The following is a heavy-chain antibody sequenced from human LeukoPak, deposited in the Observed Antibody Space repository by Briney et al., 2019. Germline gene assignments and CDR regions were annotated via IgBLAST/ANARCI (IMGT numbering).Heavy chain of an antibody. CDR3: AREDYGGKVDY. CDR1: GFTFSSYT. CDR2: ISSSGNYI. D-gene: IGHD4-23*01. V-gene: IGHV3-21*01. J-gene: IGHJ4*02. Sequence: PGGSLRLSCAASGFTFSSYTMNWVRQAPGKGPEWVSSISSSGNYIYYADSVKGRFTISRDNAKNSLYLQIHSLRAEDTAVYYCAREDYGGKVDYWGQGTLVTVSS.